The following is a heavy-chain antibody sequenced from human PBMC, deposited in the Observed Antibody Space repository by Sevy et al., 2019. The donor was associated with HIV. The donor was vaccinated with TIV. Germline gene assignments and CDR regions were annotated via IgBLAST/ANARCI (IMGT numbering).Heavy chain of an antibody. J-gene: IGHJ5*02. CDR2: IYYSGST. D-gene: IGHD3-10*01. Sequence: SETLFLTCTVSGGSISSGDYYWSWIRQPPGKGLEWIGYIYYSGSTYYNPSLKSRVTISVDTSKNQFSLKLSSVTAADTAVYYCARGLVRGVILNWFDPWGQGTLVTVSS. CDR3: ARGLVRGVILNWFDP. CDR1: GGSISSGDYY. V-gene: IGHV4-30-4*01.